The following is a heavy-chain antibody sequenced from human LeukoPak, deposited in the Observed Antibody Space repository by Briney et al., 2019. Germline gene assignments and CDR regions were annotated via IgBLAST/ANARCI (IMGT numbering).Heavy chain of an antibody. V-gene: IGHV3-30*18. CDR1: GFTFSNYG. CDR3: AKDIEVLRYFDWYYEGVYFDY. CDR2: ISYDGSNK. J-gene: IGHJ4*02. Sequence: SGGSLRLSCAASGFTFSNYGMHGVRQAPGKGLEWVAVISYDGSNKYYADSVKGRFTISRDNSKNTLYLQMNSLRAEDTAVYYCAKDIEVLRYFDWYYEGVYFDYWGQGTLVTVSS. D-gene: IGHD3-9*01.